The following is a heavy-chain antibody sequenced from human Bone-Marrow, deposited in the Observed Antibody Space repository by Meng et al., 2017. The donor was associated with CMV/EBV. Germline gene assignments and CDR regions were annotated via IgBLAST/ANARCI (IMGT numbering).Heavy chain of an antibody. CDR1: GFTFSSYS. J-gene: IGHJ6*02. Sequence: GESLKISCAASGFTFSSYSMNWVRQAPGKGLEWVSYISSSSSTIYYADSVKGRFTISRDNAKNSLYLQMNSLRAEDTAVYYCARGRGDNWYYYGMDVWGQGTTVTGYS. CDR3: ARGRGDNWYYYGMDV. V-gene: IGHV3-48*04. CDR2: ISSSSSTI. D-gene: IGHD1-1*01.